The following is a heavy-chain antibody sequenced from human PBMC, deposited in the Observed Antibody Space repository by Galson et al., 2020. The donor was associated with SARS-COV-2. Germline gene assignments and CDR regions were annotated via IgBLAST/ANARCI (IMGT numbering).Heavy chain of an antibody. J-gene: IGHJ6*02. CDR2: LPHDATT. CDR3: ARDKSCSNGVCYGLDV. Sequence: SETLSLTSIVFGDFVSNSYWHWLRQSPGRGLEWIGYLPHDATTKYNPSLKSRVTISVDTSKNEFSMKLNSVTAANTAVYYCARDKSCSNGVCYGLDVWGQGTTVTVSS. V-gene: IGHV4-59*02. D-gene: IGHD2-8*01. CDR1: GDFVSNSY.